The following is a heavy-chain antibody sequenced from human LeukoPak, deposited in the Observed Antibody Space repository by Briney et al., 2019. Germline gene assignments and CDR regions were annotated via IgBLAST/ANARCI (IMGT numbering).Heavy chain of an antibody. J-gene: IGHJ4*02. D-gene: IGHD4-23*01. V-gene: IGHV3-30*02. CDR2: ISYDGGYK. Sequence: GGSLRLSCAASRFTFSTYGMHWVRQAPDKGLEWVAFISYDGGYKYYPDSVKGRFTISRDNSKNTLFLQMNSLRTEDTAVYYCAKDLGCGGYFDYWGQGTLVTVSS. CDR3: AKDLGCGGYFDY. CDR1: RFTFSTYG.